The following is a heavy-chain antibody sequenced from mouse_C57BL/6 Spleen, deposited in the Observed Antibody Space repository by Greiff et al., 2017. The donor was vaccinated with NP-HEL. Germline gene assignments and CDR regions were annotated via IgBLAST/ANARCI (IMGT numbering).Heavy chain of an antibody. CDR3: ARGRDYDGGAYFDY. Sequence: VQLQQSGAELVRPGTSVKLSCKASGYTFTSYWMHWVKQRPGQGLEWIGVIDPSDSYTNYNQKFKGKATLTVDTSSSTAYMQLSSLTSEDSAVYYCARGRDYDGGAYFDYWGQGTTLTVSS. D-gene: IGHD2-4*01. CDR1: GYTFTSYW. V-gene: IGHV1-59*01. J-gene: IGHJ2*01. CDR2: IDPSDSYT.